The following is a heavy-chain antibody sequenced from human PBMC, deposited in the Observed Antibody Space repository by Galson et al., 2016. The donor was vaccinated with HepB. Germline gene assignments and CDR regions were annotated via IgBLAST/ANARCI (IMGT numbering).Heavy chain of an antibody. V-gene: IGHV6-1*01. CDR1: GDSVTNNGAA. CDR3: ARHWLRGVAHTGDAFDI. J-gene: IGHJ3*02. D-gene: IGHD2-15*01. Sequence: CAISGDSVTNNGAAWTWIRQSPSRGLEWLGRTYYRSKWYNTYAVSVQSRITINPDTSKNQFSLQLNSVTAADTAVYYCARHWLRGVAHTGDAFDIWGQGTMVTVSS. CDR2: TYYRSKWYN.